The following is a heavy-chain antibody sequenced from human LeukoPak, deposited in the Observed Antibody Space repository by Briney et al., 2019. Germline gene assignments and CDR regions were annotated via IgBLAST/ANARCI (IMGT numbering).Heavy chain of an antibody. V-gene: IGHV4-39*01. J-gene: IGHJ4*02. CDR3: ARLAVADLAADY. Sequence: SETLSLTCTVSGGSISSSSYYWGWIRQPPGKGLEWIGSIYYSGSTYYNPSLKSRVTISVDTSKNQFSLKLSSVTAADTAVYYCARLAVADLAADYWGQGTLVAVSS. CDR2: IYYSGST. CDR1: GGSISSSSYY. D-gene: IGHD6-19*01.